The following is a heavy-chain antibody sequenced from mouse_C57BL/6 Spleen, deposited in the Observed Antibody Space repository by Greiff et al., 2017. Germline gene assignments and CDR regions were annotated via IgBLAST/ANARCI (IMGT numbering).Heavy chain of an antibody. Sequence: QVTLKESGPGILQSSQTLSLTCSFSGFSLSTSGMGVSWIRQPSGKGLEWLAHIYWDDDKRYNPSLKSRLTISKDTSRNQVFLKITSVDTADTATYYCARGVLLLRWGYYFDYWGQGTTLTVSS. V-gene: IGHV8-12*01. CDR3: ARGVLLLRWGYYFDY. J-gene: IGHJ2*01. CDR1: GFSLSTSGMG. D-gene: IGHD1-1*01. CDR2: IYWDDDK.